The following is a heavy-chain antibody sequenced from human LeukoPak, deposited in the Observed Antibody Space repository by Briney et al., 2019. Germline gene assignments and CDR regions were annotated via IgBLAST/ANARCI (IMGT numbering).Heavy chain of an antibody. CDR2: IWYDGSNK. J-gene: IGHJ4*02. Sequence: GRSLRLSCAASGFTFSNYGMHWVRQAPGKGLEGVAVIWYDGSNKYYADSVEGRFTISRDNSKNTLYLQMNSLRAEDTAVYYCAIEYYYGSGSYYQGYWGQGTLVTVSS. V-gene: IGHV3-33*01. CDR3: AIEYYYGSGSYYQGY. CDR1: GFTFSNYG. D-gene: IGHD3-10*01.